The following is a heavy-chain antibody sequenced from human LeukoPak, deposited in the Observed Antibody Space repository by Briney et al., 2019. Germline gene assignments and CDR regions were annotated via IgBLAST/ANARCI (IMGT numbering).Heavy chain of an antibody. D-gene: IGHD2-15*01. V-gene: IGHV1-69*06. Sequence: SVKVSCKASGGTFSSYAISWVRQAPGQGLEWMGGIIPIFGTANYAQKFQGRVTITADKSTSTAYMELSSLRSEDTAVYYCARDLLGCSGGSCYSSYYYYMDVWGKGTTVTVSS. CDR3: ARDLLGCSGGSCYSSYYYYMDV. CDR2: IIPIFGTA. CDR1: GGTFSSYA. J-gene: IGHJ6*03.